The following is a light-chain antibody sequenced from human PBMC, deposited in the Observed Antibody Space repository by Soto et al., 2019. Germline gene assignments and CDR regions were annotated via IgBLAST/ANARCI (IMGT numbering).Light chain of an antibody. J-gene: IGKJ4*01. V-gene: IGKV3-11*02. Sequence: EIVLTQSPDTLSLSPGERATLSCRASQSVAKFLAWYQQKGGQAPRLLIFDESTRATGIPDRFNATGSGRAFTLNISSLEREYFAVYYCQQRTNWPLTFGGGKKVEVK. CDR2: DES. CDR3: QQRTNWPLT. CDR1: QSVAKF.